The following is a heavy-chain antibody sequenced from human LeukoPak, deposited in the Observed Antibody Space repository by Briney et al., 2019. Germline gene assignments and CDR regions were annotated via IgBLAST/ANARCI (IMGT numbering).Heavy chain of an antibody. Sequence: TGGSLRLSCAASGFTVSGTRMSWVRQPPGKGLEWVSAMYTGGTTYYADSVQGRFTISRDTSKNTLYLHMNIVRVEDTAVYYCAKDEVTSGGGLASWGQGTLVTVSS. CDR2: MYTGGTT. CDR3: AKDEVTSGGGLAS. CDR1: GFTVSGTR. J-gene: IGHJ4*02. D-gene: IGHD3-16*01. V-gene: IGHV3-53*01.